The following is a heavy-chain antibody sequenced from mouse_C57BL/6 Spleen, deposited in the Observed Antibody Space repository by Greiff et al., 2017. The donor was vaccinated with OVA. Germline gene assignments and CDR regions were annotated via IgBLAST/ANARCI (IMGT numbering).Heavy chain of an antibody. J-gene: IGHJ2*01. CDR3: ARQETGKVFGY. D-gene: IGHD4-1*01. CDR1: GYSFTGYY. Sequence: EVHLVESGPELVKPGASVKISCKASGYSFTGYYMHWVKQSHGNILDWIGYIYPYNGVSSYNQKFKGKVTLSVDKSSSTAYMELRSLTSEDSAVYYCARQETGKVFGYWGQGTTLTVAS. CDR2: IYPYNGVS. V-gene: IGHV1-31*01.